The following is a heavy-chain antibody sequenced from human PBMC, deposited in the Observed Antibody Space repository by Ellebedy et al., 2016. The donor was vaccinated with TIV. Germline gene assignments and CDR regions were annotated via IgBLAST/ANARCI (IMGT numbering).Heavy chain of an antibody. V-gene: IGHV5-10-1*01. CDR2: IDPSDPSGSYT. Sequence: GESLKISXKASGYSFIHYWISWVRQMPGKGLEWMGRIDPSDPSGSYTTYSPSSQGHVTISVDKSITTAYLEWSSLKASDTAMYYCARHELGSNAAFDYWGQGTLVTVSS. CDR3: ARHELGSNAAFDY. J-gene: IGHJ4*02. D-gene: IGHD1-26*01. CDR1: GYSFIHYW.